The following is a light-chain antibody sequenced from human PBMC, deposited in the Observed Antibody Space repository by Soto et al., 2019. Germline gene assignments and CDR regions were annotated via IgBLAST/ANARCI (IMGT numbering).Light chain of an antibody. CDR3: CSYAGSSTFAYV. Sequence: QSALTQPASVSGSPGQSITISCTGTSSDVGSYNLVSWYQQHPGKAPKLMIYEGSKRPSGVSNRFSGSKSGNTASLTISGLQAEDEADYSCCSYAGSSTFAYVFGTGTKVTVL. J-gene: IGLJ1*01. CDR2: EGS. CDR1: SSDVGSYNL. V-gene: IGLV2-23*03.